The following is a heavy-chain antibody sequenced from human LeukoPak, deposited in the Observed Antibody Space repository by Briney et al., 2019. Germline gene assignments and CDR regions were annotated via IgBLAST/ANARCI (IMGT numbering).Heavy chain of an antibody. J-gene: IGHJ4*02. Sequence: RPGGSLRLSCGVSGFNFDEYGMSWVRQVPGKGLEWVSGINWSGGSTHYADSVKGRFTISRDNAKNSLYLEMDTLRVEDTALYYCARAVDTSMAYYFGYWGQGTLVTVSS. CDR2: INWSGGST. CDR1: GFNFDEYG. D-gene: IGHD5-18*01. CDR3: ARAVDTSMAYYFGY. V-gene: IGHV3-20*04.